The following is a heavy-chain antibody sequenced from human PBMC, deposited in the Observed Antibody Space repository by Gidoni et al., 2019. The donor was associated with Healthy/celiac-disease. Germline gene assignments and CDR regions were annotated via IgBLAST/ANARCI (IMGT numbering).Heavy chain of an antibody. CDR2: INHSGST. J-gene: IGHJ4*02. CDR3: ARGRGTTVTPFDY. Sequence: QVQLQQWGAGLLKPSETLSLTCAAYGGSFSGYYWSWIRQPPGKWLEWIGEINHSGSTNYNPSLKSRVTISVDTSKNQFSLKLSSVTAADTAVYYCARGRGTTVTPFDYWGQGTLVTVSS. D-gene: IGHD4-17*01. CDR1: GGSFSGYY. V-gene: IGHV4-34*01.